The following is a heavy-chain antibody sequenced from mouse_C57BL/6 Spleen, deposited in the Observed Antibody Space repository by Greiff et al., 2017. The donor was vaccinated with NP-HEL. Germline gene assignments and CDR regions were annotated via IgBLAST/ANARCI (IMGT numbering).Heavy chain of an antibody. CDR1: GYTFTDYE. CDR2: IDPETGGT. CDR3: TRTEAAMDY. V-gene: IGHV1-15*01. J-gene: IGHJ4*01. Sequence: VKVVESGAELVRPGASVTLSCKASGYTFTDYEMHWVKQTPVHGLEWIGAIDPETGGTAYNQKFKGKAILTADKSSSTAYMELRSLTSEDSAVYYCTRTEAAMDYWGQGTSVTVSS.